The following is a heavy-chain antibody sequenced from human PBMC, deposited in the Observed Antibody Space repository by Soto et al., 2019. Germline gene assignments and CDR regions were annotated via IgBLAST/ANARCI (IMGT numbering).Heavy chain of an antibody. V-gene: IGHV1-18*01. J-gene: IGHJ6*04. CDR2: INPYTGNT. D-gene: IGHD4-17*01. Sequence: QVEMVQSGAEVKKPGASVNVSCKTSGYSFITHGISWVRQAPGQGLKRMGWINPYTGNTNYAQSLQGRVTMTTDRSTSTAYMELRRLTSDDTALYYCARSPRISRSGDVWGKGTAVTVSS. CDR1: GYSFITHG. CDR3: ARSPRISRSGDV.